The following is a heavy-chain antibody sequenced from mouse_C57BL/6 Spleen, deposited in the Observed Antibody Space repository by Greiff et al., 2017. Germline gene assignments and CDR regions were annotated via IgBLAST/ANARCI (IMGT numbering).Heavy chain of an antibody. Sequence: VQLQESGAELVKPGASVKMSCKASGYTFTTYPIEWMKQNHGKSLEWIGNFHPYNDDTKYNEKFKGKATLTVEKSSSTVYLELSRLTSDDSAVYYCARRDDSSGAWFAYWGQGTLVTVSA. CDR3: ARRDDSSGAWFAY. CDR1: GYTFTTYP. V-gene: IGHV1-47*01. CDR2: FHPYNDDT. D-gene: IGHD3-2*02. J-gene: IGHJ3*01.